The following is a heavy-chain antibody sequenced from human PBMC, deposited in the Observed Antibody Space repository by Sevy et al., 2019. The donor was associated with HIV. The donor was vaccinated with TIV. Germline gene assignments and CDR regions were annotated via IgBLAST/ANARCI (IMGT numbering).Heavy chain of an antibody. CDR1: GFTFSSYA. CDR2: ISGSGGST. CDR3: AKGSGYSGYVGY. D-gene: IGHD5-12*01. J-gene: IGHJ4*02. V-gene: IGHV3-23*01. Sequence: GGSLRLSCAASGFTFSSYAMSWVRQAPGKGLEWVSAISGSGGSTYYTDSVKGRFTISRDNSKNTLYLQMNSLRAEDTAVYYCAKGSGYSGYVGYWGQGTLVTVSS.